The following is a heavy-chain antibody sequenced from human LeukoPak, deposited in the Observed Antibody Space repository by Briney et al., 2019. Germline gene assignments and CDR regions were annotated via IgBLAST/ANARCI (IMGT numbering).Heavy chain of an antibody. D-gene: IGHD5-12*01. CDR3: AREDIVATISVFDP. V-gene: IGHV1-69*13. Sequence: SVKVSCKASGGTFSSYAISWVRQAPGQGLEWMGGTIPIFGTANYAQKFQGRVTITADESTSTAYMELSNLRSEDTAVYYCAREDIVATISVFDPWGQGTLVTVSS. CDR2: TIPIFGTA. J-gene: IGHJ5*02. CDR1: GGTFSSYA.